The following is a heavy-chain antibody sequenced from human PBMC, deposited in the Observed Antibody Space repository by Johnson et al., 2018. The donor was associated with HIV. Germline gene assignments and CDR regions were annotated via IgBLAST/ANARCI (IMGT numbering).Heavy chain of an antibody. CDR1: RFIFSTSG. J-gene: IGHJ3*02. CDR2: ISSNGGST. D-gene: IGHD3-22*01. Sequence: VQLVESGGDVVQPGRSLRLSCAASRFIFSTSGMHWVRQAPGKGLEFVSAISSNGGSTYYANSVKGSFTISRDNSKNMLYLQMGSLRAEDMAVYYCARVGLESGYYRDAFDIWGQGTMVTVSS. CDR3: ARVGLESGYYRDAFDI. V-gene: IGHV3-64*01.